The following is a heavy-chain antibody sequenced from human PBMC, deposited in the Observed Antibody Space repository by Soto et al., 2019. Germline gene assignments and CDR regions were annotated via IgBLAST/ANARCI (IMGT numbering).Heavy chain of an antibody. D-gene: IGHD3-22*01. V-gene: IGHV6-1*01. CDR2: TYYRSKWYN. J-gene: IGHJ6*02. Sequence: PSQTLSLTCAMSGDSVSSNSAAWNWIRQSPSRGLEWLGRTYYRSKWYNDYAVSVKSPLTINPDTSKNQLSLQLNSVTPEDTAVYYCATSPNLYYDSRGALDVWGQGTTVTVS. CDR1: GDSVSSNSAA. CDR3: ATSPNLYYDSRGALDV.